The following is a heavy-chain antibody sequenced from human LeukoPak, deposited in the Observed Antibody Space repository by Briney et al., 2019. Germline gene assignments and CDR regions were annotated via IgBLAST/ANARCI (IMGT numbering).Heavy chain of an antibody. Sequence: GGSLRLSCAASGFTFSSYGMHWVRQAPGKGLEWVAVISYDGSNKYYADSVKGRFTISRDNSKNTLYLQMNSLRAEDTAVYYCAKEGSGSYRPFDYWGQGTLVSVSS. J-gene: IGHJ4*02. CDR2: ISYDGSNK. CDR1: GFTFSSYG. D-gene: IGHD3-16*02. CDR3: AKEGSGSYRPFDY. V-gene: IGHV3-30*18.